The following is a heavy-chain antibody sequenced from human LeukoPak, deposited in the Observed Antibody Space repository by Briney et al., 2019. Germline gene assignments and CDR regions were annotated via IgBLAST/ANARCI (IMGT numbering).Heavy chain of an antibody. V-gene: IGHV3-23*01. CDR2: ISGSGGTT. CDR3: AKDDGPRGYSYGLFDY. J-gene: IGHJ4*02. Sequence: QTGGSLRLSCAASGFTFSSYGMSWVRQAPGKGLEWVSTISGSGGTTFYADSVKGRFTVSRDNTRNTVFLQMNSLRAEDTAVYYCAKDDGPRGYSYGLFDYWGQGTLVTVSS. D-gene: IGHD5-18*01. CDR1: GFTFSSYG.